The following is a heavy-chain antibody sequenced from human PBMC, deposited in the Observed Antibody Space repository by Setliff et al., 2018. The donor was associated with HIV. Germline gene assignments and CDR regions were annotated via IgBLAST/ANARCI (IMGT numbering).Heavy chain of an antibody. CDR1: GGSISSSSYY. V-gene: IGHV4-39*01. Sequence: SETLSLTCTVSGGSISSSSYYWGWIRQPPGKGLQWIGSIYYRGSTYYNPSLKSRVTISVDTSKNQFSLKLRSVTAADTAVYYCARLRWAAAAGTWDYYYYGMDVWGQGTTVTVSS. CDR2: IYYRGST. J-gene: IGHJ6*02. CDR3: ARLRWAAAAGTWDYYYYGMDV. D-gene: IGHD6-13*01.